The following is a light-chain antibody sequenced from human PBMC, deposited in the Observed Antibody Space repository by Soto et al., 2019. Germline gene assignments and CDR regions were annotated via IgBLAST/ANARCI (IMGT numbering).Light chain of an antibody. CDR3: QQCQRYPWT. CDR1: QYIGEY. J-gene: IGKJ1*01. V-gene: IGKV1-5*01. Sequence: DIQMTQSPSTLSASVGDGVSITCRASQYIGEYMAWYQQRPGSAPRLLIYDATQLDGGVSSRFSGSMSGTEFTLTISSLQPEDFGTYYCQQCQRYPWTFGQGTKVDIK. CDR2: DAT.